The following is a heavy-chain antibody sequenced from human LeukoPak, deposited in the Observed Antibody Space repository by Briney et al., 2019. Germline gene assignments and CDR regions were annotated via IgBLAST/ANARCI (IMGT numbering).Heavy chain of an antibody. V-gene: IGHV4-30-2*01. D-gene: IGHD5-18*01. CDR1: GVSISSGGYY. J-gene: IGHJ3*02. Sequence: SQTLSLTCTVSGVSISSGGYYWSWIRQPPGRGLEWIGYTLHTGRTYYNPPLKSRVTISVDRSKNQFSLKVSSVTAADTAVYYCARAERGYSYGYVYAFDIWGQGTMVTVSS. CDR3: ARAERGYSYGYVYAFDI. CDR2: TLHTGRT.